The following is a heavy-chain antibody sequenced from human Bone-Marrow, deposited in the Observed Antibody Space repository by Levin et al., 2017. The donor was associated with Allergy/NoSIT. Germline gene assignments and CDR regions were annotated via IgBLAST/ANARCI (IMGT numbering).Heavy chain of an antibody. D-gene: IGHD3-10*01. CDR1: GFNFTNAW. V-gene: IGHV3-15*01. J-gene: IGHJ4*02. CDR2: IKSKGDGGTI. CDR3: TTFAMVRDDY. Sequence: PWGSLRLSCAVSGFNFTNAWLSWVRQAPGKGLEWVGRIKSKGDGGTIDYAAPVKGRFTISRDDSKNTVYLEMNSLKTEDTALYYCTTFAMVRDDYWGQGTLVTVSS.